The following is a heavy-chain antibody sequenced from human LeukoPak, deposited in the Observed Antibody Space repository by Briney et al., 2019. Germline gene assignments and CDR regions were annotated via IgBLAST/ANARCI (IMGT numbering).Heavy chain of an antibody. CDR2: IYYSGST. J-gene: IGHJ6*02. V-gene: IGHV4-30-4*01. D-gene: IGHD2-15*01. CDR1: GGSISSGDYY. Sequence: SQTLSLTCTVSGGSISSGDYYWSWIRQPPGKGLEWIGYIYYSGSTYYNPSLKSRVTISVDTSKNQFSLKLSSVTAADTAVYYCARGARREYGGSFWAIYYYYGMDVWGQGTTVTVSS. CDR3: ARGARREYGGSFWAIYYYYGMDV.